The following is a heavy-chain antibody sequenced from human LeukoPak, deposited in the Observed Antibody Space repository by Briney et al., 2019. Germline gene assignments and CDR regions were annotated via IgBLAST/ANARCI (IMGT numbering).Heavy chain of an antibody. Sequence: SQTLSLTCAISGDSVSSNSAAWNWIRQSPSRGLEWLGRTYYRSKWYNNSAISVKGRMTINPDTSKSQFSLQLNSVTPEDTGIYYCSRERSNAYDLWGQGALVTVSS. J-gene: IGHJ4*02. CDR3: SRERSNAYDL. V-gene: IGHV6-1*01. D-gene: IGHD5-12*01. CDR2: TYYRSKWYN. CDR1: GDSVSSNSAA.